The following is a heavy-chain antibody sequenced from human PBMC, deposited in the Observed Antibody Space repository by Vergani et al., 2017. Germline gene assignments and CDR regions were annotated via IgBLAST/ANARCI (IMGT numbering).Heavy chain of an antibody. CDR3: ARGGYKTAAGNDYYYYGMDV. Sequence: QLQLQESGSGLVKPSQTLSLTCAVSGGSISSGGYSWSWIRQPPGKGLEWIGYIYHSGSTYYNPSLKSRVTLSVDRSKNQFSLKLSSVTAADTAVYYCARGGYKTAAGNDYYYYGMDVWGQGTTVTVSS. CDR2: IYHSGST. V-gene: IGHV4-30-2*01. D-gene: IGHD6-13*01. CDR1: GGSISSGGYS. J-gene: IGHJ6*02.